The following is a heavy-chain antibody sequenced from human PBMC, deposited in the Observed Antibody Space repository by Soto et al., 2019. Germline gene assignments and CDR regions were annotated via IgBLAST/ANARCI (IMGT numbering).Heavy chain of an antibody. V-gene: IGHV3-74*01. CDR3: ARTYVPGIAGFDP. J-gene: IGHJ5*02. CDR2: MSGDGKTI. CDR1: GFTFSNYF. Sequence: GGSLRLSCAASGFTFSNYFMHWVRQVPGEGLVWVSRMSGDGKTISYADSVKGRFTISRDNAKNTLYLQMNSLRVEDTAVYYCARTYVPGIAGFDPWGQGTLVT. D-gene: IGHD1-1*01.